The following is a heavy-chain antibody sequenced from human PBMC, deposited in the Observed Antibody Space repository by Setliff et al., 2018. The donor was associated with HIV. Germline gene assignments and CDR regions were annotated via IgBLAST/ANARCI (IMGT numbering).Heavy chain of an antibody. CDR1: GFTFSGYW. CDR3: ARGLLTMVRGVIVYYFDY. J-gene: IGHJ4*02. CDR2: IKQDGSEK. Sequence: GGSLRLSCAASGFTFSGYWMSWVRQAPGKGLEWVANIKQDGSEKYYVDSVKGRFTISRDNAKNSLYLQMNSLRAEDTAVYYCARGLLTMVRGVIVYYFDYWGQGTLVTVSS. D-gene: IGHD3-10*01. V-gene: IGHV3-7*01.